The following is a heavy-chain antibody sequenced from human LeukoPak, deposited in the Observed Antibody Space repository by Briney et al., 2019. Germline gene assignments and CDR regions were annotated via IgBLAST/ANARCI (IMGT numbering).Heavy chain of an antibody. CDR3: ARHAWSGYFLDYFDY. CDR1: GGSISSYY. V-gene: IGHV4-59*12. Sequence: PSETLSLTCTVSGGSISSYYWSWIRQPPGKGLEWIGYIYYSGSTNYNPSPKSRVTISVDTSKNQFSLKLSSVTAADTAVYYCARHAWSGYFLDYFDYWGQGTLVTVSS. J-gene: IGHJ4*02. D-gene: IGHD3-3*01. CDR2: IYYSGST.